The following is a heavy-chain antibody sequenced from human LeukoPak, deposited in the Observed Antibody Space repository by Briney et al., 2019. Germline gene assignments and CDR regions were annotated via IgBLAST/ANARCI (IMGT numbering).Heavy chain of an antibody. D-gene: IGHD4-17*01. CDR2: IYWDDDK. V-gene: IGHV2-5*02. J-gene: IGHJ4*02. CDR1: GFSLSTSGVG. CDR3: AHRPNDYGDYEWFDY. Sequence: SGPTPVKPTQTLTLTCTFSGFSLSTSGVGVGWIRQPPGKALEWLALIYWDDDKRYSPSLKSRLTISKDTSKNQVVLTMTNMDPVDTATYYYAHRPNDYGDYEWFDYWGQGTLVTVSS.